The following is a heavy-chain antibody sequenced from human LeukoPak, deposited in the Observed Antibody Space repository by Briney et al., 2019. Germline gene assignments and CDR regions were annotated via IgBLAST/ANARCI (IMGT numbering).Heavy chain of an antibody. V-gene: IGHV4-39*01. CDR1: GGSISGGRYY. CDR2: FYYSAST. J-gene: IGHJ3*02. D-gene: IGHD1-26*01. Sequence: SQSLSLTCTVSGGSISGGRYYWGWIRQPPGKGLGWIGSFYYSASTYYNPSLKSRVTISVDTSKNQFSLKLSSVTAADTAVYYCARQDSGSYLNPLHIWGQGTMVTVSS. CDR3: ARQDSGSYLNPLHI.